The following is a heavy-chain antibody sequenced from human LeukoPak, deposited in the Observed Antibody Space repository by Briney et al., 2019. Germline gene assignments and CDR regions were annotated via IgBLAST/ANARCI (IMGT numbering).Heavy chain of an antibody. Sequence: GGSLRLSCAASGFTVSSNYMSWVRQAPGKGLEWVSVIYSGGSTYYADSVKGRFTISRDNSKNTLYLQMNSLRAEDTAVYYCAKDDTYSSSPPDYWGQGTLVTVSS. CDR1: GFTVSSNY. CDR2: IYSGGST. V-gene: IGHV3-53*05. D-gene: IGHD6-6*01. J-gene: IGHJ4*02. CDR3: AKDDTYSSSPPDY.